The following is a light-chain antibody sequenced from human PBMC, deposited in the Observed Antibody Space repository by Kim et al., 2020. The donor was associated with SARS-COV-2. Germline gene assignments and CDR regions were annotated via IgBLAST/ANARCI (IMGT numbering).Light chain of an antibody. CDR2: DVT. CDR3: NSYASSNTYV. CDR1: SSDVGRYNY. V-gene: IGLV2-14*04. Sequence: QSITISGTGTSSDVGRYNYVSWYQQHPGKAPRLMIYDVTHRPSGVSNRVSGSKSGNTASLTISGLQAEDEADYYCNSYASSNTYVFGTGTKVTVL. J-gene: IGLJ1*01.